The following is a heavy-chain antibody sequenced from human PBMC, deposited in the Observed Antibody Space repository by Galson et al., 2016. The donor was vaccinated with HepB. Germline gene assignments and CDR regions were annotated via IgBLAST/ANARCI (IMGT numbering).Heavy chain of an antibody. CDR1: GFPFKNAW. CDR2: IKSKVNGETT. Sequence: LRLSCAASGFPFKNAWMSWVRQTPGRGLEWLGRIKSKVNGETTDYAAPVKDRFAISRDDSRDTVYLEMNSLKTEDTALYYCTTVSPYYGSGSSVDDYWGRGTLVTVSS. CDR3: TTVSPYYGSGSSVDDY. V-gene: IGHV3-15*01. J-gene: IGHJ4*02. D-gene: IGHD3-10*01.